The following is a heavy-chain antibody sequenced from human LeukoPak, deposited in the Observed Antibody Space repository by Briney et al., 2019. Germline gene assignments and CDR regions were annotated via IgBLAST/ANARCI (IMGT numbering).Heavy chain of an antibody. J-gene: IGHJ4*02. CDR2: VDPEDGET. Sequence: ASVKISCKVSGYTFTDYYMHWVRQAPGKGLEWMGLVDPEDGETIYAKKFQGRVTETHDTSTDTAYMELSSLRSEDTAVYYCATSLAGHDSSGYYPDYWGQGPLVTVSS. V-gene: IGHV1-69-2*01. CDR1: GYTFTDYY. CDR3: ATSLAGHDSSGYYPDY. D-gene: IGHD3-22*01.